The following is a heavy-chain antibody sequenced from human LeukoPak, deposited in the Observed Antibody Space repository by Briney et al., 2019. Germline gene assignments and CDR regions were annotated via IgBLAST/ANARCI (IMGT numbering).Heavy chain of an antibody. Sequence: GGSLRLSCAASGFSFSIFGMHWVRQAPGKGLEWVSVISCDGFNKYNADSVKGRFTISRDNSKNTLYLQMNSLRAEDTAVYYCARDYLFAFDIWGQGTMVTVSS. CDR3: ARDYLFAFDI. D-gene: IGHD2/OR15-2a*01. J-gene: IGHJ3*02. CDR2: ISCDGFNK. V-gene: IGHV3-30-3*01. CDR1: GFSFSIFG.